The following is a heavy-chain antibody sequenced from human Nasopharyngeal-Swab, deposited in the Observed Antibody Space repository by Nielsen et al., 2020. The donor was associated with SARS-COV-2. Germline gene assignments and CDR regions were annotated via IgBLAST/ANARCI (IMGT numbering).Heavy chain of an antibody. CDR1: GFTFSSYG. D-gene: IGHD1-26*01. CDR3: AKGVWIVGATWNAFDI. J-gene: IGHJ3*02. V-gene: IGHV3-30*18. CDR2: ISYDGSNK. Sequence: GESLKISCAASGFTFSSYGMHWVRQAPGKRLEWVAVISYDGSNKYYADSVKGRFTISRDNSKNTLYLQMNSLRAEDTAVYYCAKGVWIVGATWNAFDIWGQGTMVTVSS.